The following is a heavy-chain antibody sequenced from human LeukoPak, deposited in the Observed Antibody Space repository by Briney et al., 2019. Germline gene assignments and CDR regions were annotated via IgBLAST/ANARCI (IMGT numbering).Heavy chain of an antibody. CDR2: IYYSGSA. CDR3: ARDPGPYYGSGSFIFDY. J-gene: IGHJ4*02. Sequence: SETLSLTCTVSGGSISSYYWSWIRQPPGKGLEWIGCIYYSGSANYNPSLKSRVTISVDTSKNQFSLKLSSVTAADTAVYYCARDPGPYYGSGSFIFDYWGQGTLVTVSS. CDR1: GGSISSYY. D-gene: IGHD3-10*01. V-gene: IGHV4-59*01.